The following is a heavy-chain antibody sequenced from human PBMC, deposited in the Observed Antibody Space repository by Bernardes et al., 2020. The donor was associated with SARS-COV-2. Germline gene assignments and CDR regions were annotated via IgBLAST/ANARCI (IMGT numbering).Heavy chain of an antibody. CDR2: IYIGGRT. CDR3: ARGLEFWSDYYPFDY. D-gene: IGHD3-3*01. Sequence: GGSLRLSCAASGFTVSKNYMTWVRKAPGKGLEWVSVIYIGGRTYYADSVKGRFTLSRDNSKNTLYLQMNSLRAEDTAVYYCARGLEFWSDYYPFDYCGQGTLVTVSS. V-gene: IGHV3-53*01. CDR1: GFTVSKNY. J-gene: IGHJ4*02.